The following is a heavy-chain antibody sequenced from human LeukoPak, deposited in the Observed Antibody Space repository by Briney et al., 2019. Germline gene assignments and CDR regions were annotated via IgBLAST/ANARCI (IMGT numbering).Heavy chain of an antibody. CDR3: ARARSWYGRFDY. Sequence: SETLSLTFAVYGGSFSGYYWSWIRQPPGKGLEWIGEINHSGSTNYNPSLKSRVTTSVDTSKNQFSLKLSSVTAADTAVYYCARARSWYGRFDYWGQGTLVTVSS. CDR2: INHSGST. J-gene: IGHJ4*02. CDR1: GGSFSGYY. D-gene: IGHD6-13*01. V-gene: IGHV4-34*01.